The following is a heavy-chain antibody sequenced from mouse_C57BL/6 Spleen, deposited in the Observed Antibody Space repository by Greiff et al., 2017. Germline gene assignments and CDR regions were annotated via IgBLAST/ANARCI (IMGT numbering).Heavy chain of an antibody. CDR2: IHPNSGST. V-gene: IGHV1-64*01. Sequence: QVQLQQPGAELVKPGASVKLSCKASGYTFTSYWMHWVKQRPGQGLEWIGMIHPNSGSTNYNEKFKSKATLTVDKSSSTAYMQLSSLTSEDSAVYYWARSGYYYGSSPDYWGQGTTLTVSS. J-gene: IGHJ2*01. CDR1: GYTFTSYW. CDR3: ARSGYYYGSSPDY. D-gene: IGHD1-1*01.